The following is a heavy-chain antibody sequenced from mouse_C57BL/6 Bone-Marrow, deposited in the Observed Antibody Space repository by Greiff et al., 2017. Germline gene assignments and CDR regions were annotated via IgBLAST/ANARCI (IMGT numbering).Heavy chain of an antibody. CDR3: ARSRWLLPLFAY. CDR2: IYPRSGNT. V-gene: IGHV1-81*01. D-gene: IGHD2-3*01. Sequence: VQLQQSGAELARPGASVKLSCKAYGYTFTSYGISWVKQRTGQGLEWIGEIYPRSGNTYYNEKFKGKATMTADKSSSTAYMELRSLTSEDSAVYFCARSRWLLPLFAYWGQGTLVTVSA. J-gene: IGHJ3*01. CDR1: GYTFTSYG.